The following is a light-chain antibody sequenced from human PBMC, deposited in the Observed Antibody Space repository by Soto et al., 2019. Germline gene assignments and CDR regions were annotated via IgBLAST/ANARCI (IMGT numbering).Light chain of an antibody. CDR3: SSFVGVNSYV. Sequence: QSALTQPPSASGSPGQSVTISCAGTSNNVGSYDYVSWYRQHPGQAPKLLIYEVTKRPSGVPDRFSGSKSGNTAFLTVSGLQAEDEADYYCSSFVGVNSYVFGTGTKVTVL. CDR2: EVT. V-gene: IGLV2-8*01. CDR1: SNNVGSYDY. J-gene: IGLJ1*01.